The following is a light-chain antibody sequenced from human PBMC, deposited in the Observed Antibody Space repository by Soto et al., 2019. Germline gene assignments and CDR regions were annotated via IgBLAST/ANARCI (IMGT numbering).Light chain of an antibody. Sequence: DIHMTQSPSSLSASVGDRVTITCRPSQSVGNFLNWYQQKPGLPPKYLIYAASNLQSGVPSRFSGSGSGTDFTLTISSLQPEDFATYYCQQLNSYPITFGQGTRLEI. CDR1: QSVGNF. CDR3: QQLNSYPIT. J-gene: IGKJ5*01. CDR2: AAS. V-gene: IGKV1-16*01.